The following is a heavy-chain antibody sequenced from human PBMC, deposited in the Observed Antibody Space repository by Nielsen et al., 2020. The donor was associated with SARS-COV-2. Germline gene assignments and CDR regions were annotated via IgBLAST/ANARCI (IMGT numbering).Heavy chain of an antibody. J-gene: IGHJ4*02. CDR3: ARSNYDFWSGYYPFDD. CDR1: GFTFSSYW. V-gene: IGHV3-7*03. Sequence: GGSLRLSCAAFGFTFSSYWMSWVRQAPGKGLEWVANIKQDGSEKYYVDSVKGRFTISRDNAKNSLYLQMNSLRAEDTAVYYCARSNYDFWSGYYPFDDWGQGTLVTVSS. D-gene: IGHD3-3*01. CDR2: IKQDGSEK.